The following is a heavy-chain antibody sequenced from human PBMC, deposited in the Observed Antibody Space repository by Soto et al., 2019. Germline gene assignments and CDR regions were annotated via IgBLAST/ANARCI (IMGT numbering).Heavy chain of an antibody. D-gene: IGHD2-15*01. CDR1: GFTVSSHA. CDR3: APHVSCSGGSCQYDAFAI. CDR2: ITADGGT. Sequence: EVQVLESGGGLVQPGGSLRLSCEGSGFTVSSHAMTWIRQAPGKGPEWVSTITADGGTYYADSVKARFAMSRDTSESTLYLQMNSLGAEVTAAYYCAPHVSCSGGSCQYDAFAIRGQGTMVTVSS. V-gene: IGHV3-23*01. J-gene: IGHJ3*02.